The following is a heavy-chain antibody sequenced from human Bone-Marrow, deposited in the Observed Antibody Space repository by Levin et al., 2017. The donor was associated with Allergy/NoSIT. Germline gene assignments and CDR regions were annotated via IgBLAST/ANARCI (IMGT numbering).Heavy chain of an antibody. CDR2: ISAYTANT. Sequence: ASVKVSCKASGYTFISYGISWMRQAPGQGLEWMGYISAYTANTNYAQRFQDRVTMTTDTSTSTAFMALRSLRPDDTAVYFCARVSYSSYFYYYYMDVWGKGTTVTVSS. CDR1: GYTFISYG. CDR3: ARVSYSSYFYYYYMDV. V-gene: IGHV1-18*01. D-gene: IGHD3-16*01. J-gene: IGHJ6*03.